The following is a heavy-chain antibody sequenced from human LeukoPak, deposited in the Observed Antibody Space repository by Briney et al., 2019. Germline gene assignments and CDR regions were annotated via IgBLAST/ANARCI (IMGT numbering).Heavy chain of an antibody. CDR2: INNSGGTT. CDR1: GVTFSSYA. J-gene: IGHJ4*02. V-gene: IGHV3-23*01. CDR3: ARDLSGYSSGWYDIYFDY. D-gene: IGHD6-19*01. Sequence: GGSLRLSCAASGVTFSSYAMNWVRQAPGKGLEWVSVINNSGGTTFYADSVKGRFTISRDNAKNSLYLQMNSLRAEDTAVYYCARDLSGYSSGWYDIYFDYWGQGTPVTVSS.